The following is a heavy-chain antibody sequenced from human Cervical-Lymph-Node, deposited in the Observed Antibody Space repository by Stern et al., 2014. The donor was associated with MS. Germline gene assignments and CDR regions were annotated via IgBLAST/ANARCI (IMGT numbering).Heavy chain of an antibody. Sequence: VQLEESGAEVKKPGASVKVSCKASGYTFTSYGISWVRQAPGQGLEWMGWISAYNGNTNYAQKLQGRVTMTTDTSTSTAYMELRSLRSDDTAVYYCARTNTMAVAGTGYSYWGQGTLVTVSS. CDR2: ISAYNGNT. D-gene: IGHD6-19*01. CDR1: GYTFTSYG. V-gene: IGHV1-18*01. J-gene: IGHJ4*02. CDR3: ARTNTMAVAGTGYSY.